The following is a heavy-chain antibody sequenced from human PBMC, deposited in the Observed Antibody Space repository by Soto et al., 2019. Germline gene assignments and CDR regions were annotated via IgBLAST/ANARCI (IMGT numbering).Heavy chain of an antibody. CDR1: GGTFSSYA. Sequence: QVQLVQSGAEVKKPGSSVKVSCKASGGTFSSYAISWVRQAPGQGLEWMGGIIPIFGTANYAQKFQGRVXIXAXXSTSTAYMELSSLRSEDTAVYYCARMGDGSGSYPYWGQGTLVTVSS. V-gene: IGHV1-69*12. CDR2: IIPIFGTA. J-gene: IGHJ4*02. D-gene: IGHD3-10*01. CDR3: ARMGDGSGSYPY.